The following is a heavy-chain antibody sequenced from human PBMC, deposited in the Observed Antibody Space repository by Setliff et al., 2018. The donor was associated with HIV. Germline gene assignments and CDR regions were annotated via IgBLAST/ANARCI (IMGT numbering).Heavy chain of an antibody. CDR2: IIPILGIA. Sequence: SVKVSCKASGGTFSGYAISWVRQAPGQGLEWMGGIIPILGIANYAQKFQGRVTITTDESTSTAYMELSSLRSEDTAVYYCAGVFGVYYDKEGPYDAFDIWGQGTMVTVSS. CDR1: GGTFSGYA. D-gene: IGHD3-22*01. J-gene: IGHJ3*02. CDR3: AGVFGVYYDKEGPYDAFDI. V-gene: IGHV1-69*10.